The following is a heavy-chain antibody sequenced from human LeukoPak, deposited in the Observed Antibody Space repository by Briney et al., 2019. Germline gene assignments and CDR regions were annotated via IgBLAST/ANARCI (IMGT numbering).Heavy chain of an antibody. CDR1: GGSISSSSYY. CDR2: IYYSGST. Sequence: SETLSLTCTVSGGSISSSSYYWGWIRQPPGKGLEWIGSIYYSGSTYYNPSLKSRVTISVDTSKNQFSLKLSSVTAADTAVYYCARGPWGYEVVHKGGFDPWGQGTLVTVSS. D-gene: IGHD3-22*01. CDR3: ARGPWGYEVVHKGGFDP. V-gene: IGHV4-39*07. J-gene: IGHJ5*02.